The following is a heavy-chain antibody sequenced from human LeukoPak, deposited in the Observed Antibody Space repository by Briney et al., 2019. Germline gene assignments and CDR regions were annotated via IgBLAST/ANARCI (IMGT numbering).Heavy chain of an antibody. Sequence: GRSLRLSCAASGFTFSSYGMHWVRQAPGKGLEWVAVIWYDGSNKYYADSVKGRFTISRDNSKNTLYLQMNSLRAEDTAVYYCARGGTMDYFDYWGQGTLATVSS. V-gene: IGHV3-33*01. CDR1: GFTFSSYG. D-gene: IGHD3-10*01. J-gene: IGHJ4*02. CDR2: IWYDGSNK. CDR3: ARGGTMDYFDY.